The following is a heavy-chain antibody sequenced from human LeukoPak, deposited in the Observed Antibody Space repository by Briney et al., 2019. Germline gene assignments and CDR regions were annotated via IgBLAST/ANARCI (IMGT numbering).Heavy chain of an antibody. D-gene: IGHD5-18*01. CDR2: INHSGST. CDR1: GGSFSGYY. Sequence: SETLSLTCAVYGGSFSGYYWSWIRQPPGKGLEWIGEINHSGSTNYNPSLKSRVTISVDTSKNQFSLKLSSVTAADTAVYYCASLPLRYSYGHGIDCWGQGTLVTVSS. CDR3: ASLPLRYSYGHGIDC. V-gene: IGHV4-34*01. J-gene: IGHJ4*02.